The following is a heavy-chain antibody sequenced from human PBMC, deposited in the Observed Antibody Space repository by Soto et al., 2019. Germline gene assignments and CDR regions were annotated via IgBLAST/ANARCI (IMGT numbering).Heavy chain of an antibody. Sequence: SETLSLTCTVSGGSISSYYWSWIRQPPGKGLEWIGYINHSGSTNYNPSLKSRFTISVDTSKNQFSLKLSSVTAADTAVYYCARGRDYCSSTSCYRLYYYYYYMDVWGKGTTVTVSS. CDR2: INHSGST. V-gene: IGHV4-59*12. D-gene: IGHD2-2*01. CDR1: GGSISSYY. J-gene: IGHJ6*03. CDR3: ARGRDYCSSTSCYRLYYYYYYMDV.